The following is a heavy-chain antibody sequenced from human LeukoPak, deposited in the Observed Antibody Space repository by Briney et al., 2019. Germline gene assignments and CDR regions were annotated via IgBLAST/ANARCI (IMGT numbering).Heavy chain of an antibody. V-gene: IGHV3-49*04. CDR1: GFTFGDSA. Sequence: GRSLRLSCTASGFTFGDSAMSWVRQAPGRGLEWVGFIRSKPYGGTTEYAASVKGRFTISRDDSNSLAYLQMNSLKTEDTAVYYCTRGDYYDYWGQGTLVTVSS. CDR2: IRSKPYGGTT. CDR3: TRGDYYDY. J-gene: IGHJ4*02.